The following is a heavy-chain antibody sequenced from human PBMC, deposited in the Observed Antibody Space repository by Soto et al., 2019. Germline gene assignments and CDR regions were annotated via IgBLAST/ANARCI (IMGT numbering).Heavy chain of an antibody. V-gene: IGHV4-39*02. CDR2: MYYGGST. CDR3: ARDIAIAWFFL. Sequence: SETLSLTCIVSGGSISSGSSYWGWIRQPPGKGLEWIGSMYYGGSTYYNPSLQSRVTISVDTSKNQFSLNLRAVTAADTAVYYCARDIAIAWFFLWGQGTLVTVSS. J-gene: IGHJ5*02. CDR1: GGSISSGSSY. D-gene: IGHD2-15*01.